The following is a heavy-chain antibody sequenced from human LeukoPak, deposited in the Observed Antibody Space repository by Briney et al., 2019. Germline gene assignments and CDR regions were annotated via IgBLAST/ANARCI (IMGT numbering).Heavy chain of an antibody. CDR1: GFTFSSYA. D-gene: IGHD3-3*01. Sequence: GGSLRLSCAASGFTFSSYAMHWVRQAPGRGLEWVAFISYDGSNTNHADSVKARFTISRDNSKNTLYLQMNSLRTEDTAVYYCAKTASFDYFDYWGQGALVTVSS. CDR3: AKTASFDYFDY. V-gene: IGHV3-30*18. CDR2: ISYDGSNT. J-gene: IGHJ4*02.